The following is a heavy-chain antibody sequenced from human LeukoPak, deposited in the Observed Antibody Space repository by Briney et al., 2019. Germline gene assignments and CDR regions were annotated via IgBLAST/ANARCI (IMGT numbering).Heavy chain of an antibody. CDR1: GFTFSSYA. J-gene: IGHJ6*03. V-gene: IGHV3-30*04. CDR2: ISYDGSNK. D-gene: IGHD4-23*01. Sequence: GRSLRLSCAASGFTFSSYAMHWVRQAPGKGLEWVAVISYDGSNKYYADSVKGRFTISRDNSKNTLYLQMNSLRAEDTAVYFCAKEGNMVVTLYYYMDVWGKGTTVTVSS. CDR3: AKEGNMVVTLYYYMDV.